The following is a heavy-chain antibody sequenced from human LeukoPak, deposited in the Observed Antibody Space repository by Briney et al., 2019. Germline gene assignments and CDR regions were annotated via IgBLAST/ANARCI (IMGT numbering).Heavy chain of an antibody. V-gene: IGHV4-59*01. CDR3: ARGVRGCESNYYFYGMDV. D-gene: IGHD3-10*01. J-gene: IGHJ6*02. CDR1: GGSISSYY. CDR2: IYSSGST. Sequence: SETLSLTCTVSGGSISSYYWSWIRQSPGKGLEWIGYIYSSGSTNYNPFLKSRVTISLDTSKNQFSLRLSSVTAADTAVYYCARGVRGCESNYYFYGMDVWGQGTTVTVSS.